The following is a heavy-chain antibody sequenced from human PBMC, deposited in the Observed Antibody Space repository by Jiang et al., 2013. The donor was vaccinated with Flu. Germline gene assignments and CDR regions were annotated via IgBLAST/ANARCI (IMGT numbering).Heavy chain of an antibody. D-gene: IGHD3-10*01. J-gene: IGHJ4*02. CDR2: IRIKAYGGSA. CDR1: GLTFADFA. V-gene: IGHV3-49*04. Sequence: SGGGLVQPGRSLTLSCTMSGLTFADFAINWVRQAPGKGLEWVGLIRIKAYGGSAELGPSVKGRFSLSRDDSNSIAYLKMDSLQIEDTAVYYCTSGSTFGRIGEFLGTGFDFWGQGTLVTVSS. CDR3: TSGSTFGRIGEFLGTGFDF.